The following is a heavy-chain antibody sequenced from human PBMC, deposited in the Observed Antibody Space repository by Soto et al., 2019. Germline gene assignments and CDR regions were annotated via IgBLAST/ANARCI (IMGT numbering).Heavy chain of an antibody. Sequence: QITLKESGPTLVKPTQTLTLTCTFSGFSLSTSGVGVGWIRQPPGKALEWLALIYWDDDKRYSPSLKTRLTITKDTSNNRVILTMTNMDPVDTATYYCTHSLLLIITFSRITSPYFDYWGQGTLVTVSS. CDR2: IYWDDDK. V-gene: IGHV2-5*02. CDR3: THSLLLIITFSRITSPYFDY. CDR1: GFSLSTSGVG. D-gene: IGHD3-16*01. J-gene: IGHJ4*02.